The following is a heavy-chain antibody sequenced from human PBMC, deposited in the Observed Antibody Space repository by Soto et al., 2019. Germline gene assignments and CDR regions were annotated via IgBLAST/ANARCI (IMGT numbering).Heavy chain of an antibody. V-gene: IGHV3-13*04. Sequence: EVQLVESGGGLVQPAGSLRLSCAASGFTFSSYDMHWVRQATGKSLEWVSFIGTAGDTYYPGSVKGRFTISRENAKNSLYLQMNSLRAGDTAVYYCARRNWVWDAFDIWGHGTMVTVSS. D-gene: IGHD7-27*01. CDR2: IGTAGDT. CDR1: GFTFSSYD. CDR3: ARRNWVWDAFDI. J-gene: IGHJ3*02.